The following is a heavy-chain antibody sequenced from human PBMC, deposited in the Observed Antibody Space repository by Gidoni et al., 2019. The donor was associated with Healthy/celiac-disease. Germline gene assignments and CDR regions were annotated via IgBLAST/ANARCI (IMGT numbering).Heavy chain of an antibody. Sequence: QVQLVQSGAEGKKPGSSVKVSCKASGGTFSSYAISWLRQAPGQGLEWMGRIIPILGIANYAQKYQGRVTITADKSTSTAYMELSSLRSEDTAVYYCARGDGSAPYATKDYYYYGMDVWGQGTTVTVSS. J-gene: IGHJ6*02. CDR1: GGTFSSYA. CDR3: ARGDGSAPYATKDYYYYGMDV. CDR2: IIPILGIA. D-gene: IGHD2-2*01. V-gene: IGHV1-69*09.